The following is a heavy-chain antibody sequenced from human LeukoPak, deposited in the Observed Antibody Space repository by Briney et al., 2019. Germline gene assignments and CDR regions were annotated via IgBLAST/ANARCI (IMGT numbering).Heavy chain of an antibody. J-gene: IGHJ4*02. Sequence: GASVKVSCKASGGTFSSYAISWVRQAPGQGLEWMGGIIPIFGTANYAQKFQGRVTITADESTSTAYMELSSLRSEDTAVYYCARLSSGSYYGFPGYFDYWGQGTLVTVSS. V-gene: IGHV1-69*13. CDR1: GGTFSSYA. CDR2: IIPIFGTA. D-gene: IGHD3-10*02. CDR3: ARLSSGSYYGFPGYFDY.